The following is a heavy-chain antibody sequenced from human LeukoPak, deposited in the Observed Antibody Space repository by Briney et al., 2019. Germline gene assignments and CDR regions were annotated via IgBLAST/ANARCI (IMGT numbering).Heavy chain of an antibody. CDR1: GYSFTSYW. D-gene: IGHD2-21*02. J-gene: IGHJ3*02. V-gene: IGHV5-51*01. Sequence: GESLKISCKASGYSFTSYWIGWVRQMPGKGLEWMGIIYPGDSDTRYSPSFQGQVTISADKSISTAYLQWSSLKASDTAMYYCASAYCGGDCYLNDAFDIWGQGTMVTVSS. CDR2: IYPGDSDT. CDR3: ASAYCGGDCYLNDAFDI.